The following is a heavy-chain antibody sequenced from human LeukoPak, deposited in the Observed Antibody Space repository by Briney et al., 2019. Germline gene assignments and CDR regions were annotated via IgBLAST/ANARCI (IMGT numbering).Heavy chain of an antibody. Sequence: GGSLRLSCAASGFTVSSNYMSWVRQAPGKGLEWVSVIYSGGSTYYADSVKGRFTISRDNSKNTLYLQMNSLRAEDTAVYYCASLDRRDGSFDYWGQGTLVTVSS. J-gene: IGHJ4*02. D-gene: IGHD5-24*01. CDR2: IYSGGST. V-gene: IGHV3-66*01. CDR3: ASLDRRDGSFDY. CDR1: GFTVSSNY.